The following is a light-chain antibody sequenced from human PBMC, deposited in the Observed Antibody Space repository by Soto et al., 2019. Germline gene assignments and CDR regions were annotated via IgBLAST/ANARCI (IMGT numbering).Light chain of an antibody. J-gene: IGKJ2*01. Sequence: EIVLTQSPGTLSLSPGERATLSCRASQSVSSSYLAWYQXXXXXAPRLLIFAASSRATGVPDRFSGSGSGTDFTLTISRLEPEDFAVFYCQQYGASPYTFGQGTKLEIK. V-gene: IGKV3-20*01. CDR3: QQYGASPYT. CDR1: QSVSSSY. CDR2: AAS.